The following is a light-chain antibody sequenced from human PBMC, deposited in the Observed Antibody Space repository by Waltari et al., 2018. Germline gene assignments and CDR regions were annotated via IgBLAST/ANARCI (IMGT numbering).Light chain of an antibody. CDR2: DGS. V-gene: IGKV1-5*01. Sequence: IAMTQSPSTLSASVGDSVPITCRASQNIGPWVAWYQQKPGKAPKLLIFDGSTLESGVPSRFSGSASGTDFTLTINSLQPDDFASYFCQQYNSYLSSFGQGTKLEI. CDR3: QQYNSYLSS. CDR1: QNIGPW. J-gene: IGKJ2*01.